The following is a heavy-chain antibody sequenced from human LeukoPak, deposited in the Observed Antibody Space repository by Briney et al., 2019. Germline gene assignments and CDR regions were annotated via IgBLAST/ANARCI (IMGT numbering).Heavy chain of an antibody. D-gene: IGHD6-19*01. Sequence: ASVKVSCKVSGYTLTELSMHWVRQAPGKGLEWMGGFDPEDGETIYAQKFQGRVTMTEDTSTDTAYMALSSLRSEDTAVYYCATPSGRIAVADSFFDYWGQGTLVTVSS. V-gene: IGHV1-24*01. J-gene: IGHJ4*02. CDR1: GYTLTELS. CDR3: ATPSGRIAVADSFFDY. CDR2: FDPEDGET.